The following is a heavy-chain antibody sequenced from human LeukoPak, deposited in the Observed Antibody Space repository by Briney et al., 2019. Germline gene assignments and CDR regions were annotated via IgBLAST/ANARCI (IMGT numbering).Heavy chain of an antibody. V-gene: IGHV3-33*01. Sequence: GGSLRLSCAASGFTFSGYGMHWVRQAPGKGLEWVAVIWYDGSNKYYADSVKGRFTISRDNSKNTLYLQMNSLRAEDTAVYYCARDAVVVAATPVHNWFDPWGQGTLVTVSS. J-gene: IGHJ5*02. CDR1: GFTFSGYG. CDR2: IWYDGSNK. D-gene: IGHD2-15*01. CDR3: ARDAVVVAATPVHNWFDP.